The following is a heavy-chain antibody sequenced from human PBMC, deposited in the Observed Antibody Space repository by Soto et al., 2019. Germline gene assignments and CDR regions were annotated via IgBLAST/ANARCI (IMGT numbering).Heavy chain of an antibody. V-gene: IGHV3-7*01. CDR2: IKQDGSEK. J-gene: IGHJ4*01. Sequence: EVQLVESGGGLVQPGGSLRLSCAASGFTFSSYWMSWVRQAPGKGLEWVANIKQDGSEKYYVDSVKGRFTISRDNAKNSLYLQMNSLRAEGTAVYYCARDRCSGWYGGLDYWGQGTLVTVSS. CDR3: ARDRCSGWYGGLDY. CDR1: GFTFSSYW. D-gene: IGHD6-19*01.